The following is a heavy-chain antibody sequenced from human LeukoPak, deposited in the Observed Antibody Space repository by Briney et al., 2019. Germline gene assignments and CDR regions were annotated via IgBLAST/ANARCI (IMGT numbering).Heavy chain of an antibody. J-gene: IGHJ5*02. CDR1: GFTFSGSA. V-gene: IGHV3-73*01. CDR2: IRSKANSYAT. Sequence: GGSLRLSCAASGFTFSGSAMHWVRQASGKGLEWVGRIRSKANSYATAYAASVKGRFTISRDDSKNTAYLQMNSLKTEDTAVYYCTSHLWFGGYTRIGGFDPWGQGTLVTVSS. CDR3: TSHLWFGGYTRIGGFDP. D-gene: IGHD3-10*01.